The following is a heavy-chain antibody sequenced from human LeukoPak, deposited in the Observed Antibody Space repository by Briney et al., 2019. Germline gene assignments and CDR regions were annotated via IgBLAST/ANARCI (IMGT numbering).Heavy chain of an antibody. D-gene: IGHD5-18*01. CDR3: ARVHYNTAMVDIDY. CDR2: ISSSASTI. V-gene: IGHV3-48*03. Sequence: GGSLRLSCAASGFTFNNYEMHWVRQAPGKGLEWISYISSSASTIYYADSVKGRFTISRDNGKNSLYLQMNSLRAEDTAVYYCARVHYNTAMVDIDYWGQGTLVTVSS. CDR1: GFTFNNYE. J-gene: IGHJ4*02.